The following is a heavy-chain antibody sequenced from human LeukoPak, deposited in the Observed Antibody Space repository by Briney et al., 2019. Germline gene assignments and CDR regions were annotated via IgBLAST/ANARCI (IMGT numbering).Heavy chain of an antibody. V-gene: IGHV4-61*02. D-gene: IGHD3-10*01. CDR3: ARLIWFGSASDI. Sequence: SETLSLTCTVSGGSISSGSYYWSWIRQPAGKGLEWIGRIYTSGSTNYNPSLKRRVTISLDTSKNQFSLKLSSVTAADTAVYYCARLIWFGSASDIWGEETMVTVSS. CDR1: GGSISSGSYY. J-gene: IGHJ3*02. CDR2: IYTSGST.